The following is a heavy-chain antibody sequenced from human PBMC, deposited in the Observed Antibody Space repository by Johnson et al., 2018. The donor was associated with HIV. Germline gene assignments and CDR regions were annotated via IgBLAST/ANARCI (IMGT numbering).Heavy chain of an antibody. Sequence: QMQLVESGGGVVQPGRSLRLSCAASGFTFSSYGMHWVRQAPGKGLEWVAVIWYDGSNKYYADSVKGRFTISRDNSKNTLYLQMNSLRAEDTAVYYCASSAPGLLPNDAFDIWGQGTMVTVSS. CDR1: GFTFSSYG. D-gene: IGHD2-15*01. CDR3: ASSAPGLLPNDAFDI. CDR2: IWYDGSNK. J-gene: IGHJ3*02. V-gene: IGHV3-33*01.